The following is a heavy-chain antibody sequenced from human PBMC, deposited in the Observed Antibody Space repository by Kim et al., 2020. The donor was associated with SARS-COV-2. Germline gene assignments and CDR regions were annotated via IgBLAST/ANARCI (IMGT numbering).Heavy chain of an antibody. Sequence: SETLSLTCTVSGGSISSSSYYWGWIRQPPGKGLEWIGSIYYSGSTYYNPSLKSRVTISVDTSKNQFSLKLSSVTAADTAVYYCARHSMDVVVIAIYPGWFDPWGQGTLVTVSS. D-gene: IGHD2-21*01. V-gene: IGHV4-39*01. CDR3: ARHSMDVVVIAIYPGWFDP. CDR1: GGSISSSSYY. J-gene: IGHJ5*02. CDR2: IYYSGST.